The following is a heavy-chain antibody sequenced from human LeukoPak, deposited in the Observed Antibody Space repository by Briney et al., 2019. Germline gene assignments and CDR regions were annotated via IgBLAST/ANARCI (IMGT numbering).Heavy chain of an antibody. CDR1: GFTFSGSA. Sequence: TGGSLRLSCAASGFTFSGSAMHWVRQASGKGLEWVGRIRSKANSYATAYAASVKGRFTISRDDSKNTAYLQMNSLKTEDTAVYYCTRRVVVTAMVENCWGQGTLVTVSS. V-gene: IGHV3-73*01. D-gene: IGHD5-18*01. CDR3: TRRVVVTAMVENC. J-gene: IGHJ4*02. CDR2: IRSKANSYAT.